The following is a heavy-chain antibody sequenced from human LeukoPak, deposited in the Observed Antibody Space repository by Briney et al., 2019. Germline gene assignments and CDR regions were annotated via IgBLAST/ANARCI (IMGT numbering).Heavy chain of an antibody. Sequence: SETLSLTCTVSGGSISSSSYYWGWIRQPPGKGLEWIGSIYYSGSTNYNPSLKSRVTISVDTSKNQFSLKLSSVTAADTAVYYCARDSRPPRRCSTSCYGGTYYYYMDVWGKGTTVTVSS. CDR2: IYYSGST. J-gene: IGHJ6*03. D-gene: IGHD2-2*01. V-gene: IGHV4-39*07. CDR3: ARDSRPPRRCSTSCYGGTYYYYMDV. CDR1: GGSISSSSYY.